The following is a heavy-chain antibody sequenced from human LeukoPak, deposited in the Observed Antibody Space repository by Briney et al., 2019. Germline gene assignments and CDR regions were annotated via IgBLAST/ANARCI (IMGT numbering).Heavy chain of an antibody. Sequence: GGSLRLSCAASGFAFSNYWMHWVRQAPGKGLVWVSRIYTDGSSTNYADSVKGRFTISRDNAKNSLYLQMNSLRDEDTAVYYCARENHYDSFWGQGTLVTVSS. D-gene: IGHD3-22*01. CDR2: IYTDGSST. V-gene: IGHV3-74*01. J-gene: IGHJ4*02. CDR3: ARENHYDSF. CDR1: GFAFSNYW.